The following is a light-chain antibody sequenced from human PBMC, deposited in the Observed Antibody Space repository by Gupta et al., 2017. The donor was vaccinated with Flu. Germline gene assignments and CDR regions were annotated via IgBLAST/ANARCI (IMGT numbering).Light chain of an antibody. J-gene: IGKJ1*01. V-gene: IGKV3-15*01. CDR1: QRISSK. CDR3: QQYDTWPPWT. CDR2: YAY. Sequence: EIVMTQSPATLSVSPGERATLSCRASQRISSKVAGYQQNPGQAPRLLICYAYSNPTGIPVRFSGGGSGTEVTLTINSLQYEDFAVYYCQQYDTWPPWTLGQGTKVEIK.